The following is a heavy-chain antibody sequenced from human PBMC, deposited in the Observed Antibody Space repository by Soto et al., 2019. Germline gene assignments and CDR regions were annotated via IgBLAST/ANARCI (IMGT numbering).Heavy chain of an antibody. CDR2: IIPIFGTA. D-gene: IGHD2-15*01. V-gene: IGHV1-69*13. CDR3: AREYCSGGSCYTGYPDKYNWFDP. CDR1: GCTFSSYA. J-gene: IGHJ5*02. Sequence: VASVKVSCKASGCTFSSYAISWVRQAPGQGLEWMGGIIPIFGTANYAQKFQGRVTITADESTSTAYMELSSLRSEDTAVYYCAREYCSGGSCYTGYPDKYNWFDPGGKGTLVTVS.